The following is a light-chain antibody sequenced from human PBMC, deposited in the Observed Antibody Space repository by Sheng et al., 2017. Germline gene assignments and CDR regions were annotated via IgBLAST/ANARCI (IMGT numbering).Light chain of an antibody. CDR1: QSIRNY. J-gene: IGKJ2*03. CDR2: SAS. V-gene: IGKV3-20*01. Sequence: VLTQSPATLSVSPGERVSLSCRASQSIRNYLAWYQQKPGLAPRLLIYSASTRATDIPARFSGSGSGTDFTLTISRLEPEDFAVYYCQQYGSSPYSFGQGTKLEIK. CDR3: QQYGSSPYS.